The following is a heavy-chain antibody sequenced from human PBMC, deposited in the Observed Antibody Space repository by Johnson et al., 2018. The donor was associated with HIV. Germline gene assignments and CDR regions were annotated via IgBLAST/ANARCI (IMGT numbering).Heavy chain of an antibody. Sequence: VQLVESGGGLVQPGGSLRLSCAASGFSFSRYWMSWVRQAPGKGLEWVANIKQDGSEKYYVDSVKGRVTISRDNAKNSLYLQMNSLRAEDTAVYYCARGGDCSSTSCYVYAFDIWGQGTMVTVSS. D-gene: IGHD2-2*01. J-gene: IGHJ3*02. CDR2: IKQDGSEK. CDR1: GFSFSRYW. CDR3: ARGGDCSSTSCYVYAFDI. V-gene: IGHV3-7*01.